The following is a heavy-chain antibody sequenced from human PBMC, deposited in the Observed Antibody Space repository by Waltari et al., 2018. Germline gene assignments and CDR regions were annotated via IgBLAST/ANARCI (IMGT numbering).Heavy chain of an antibody. CDR2: IIPSFGTA. D-gene: IGHD6-13*01. J-gene: IGHJ3*02. Sequence: QVQLVQSGAEVKKPGSSVKVSCKASGGTFSSYAISWVRQAPGQGLEWMGGIIPSFGTANYAQKFQGRVTITADKSTSTAYMELSSLRSEDTAVYYCARGTSSWQQLVLDAFDIWGQGTMVTVSS. CDR3: ARGTSSWQQLVLDAFDI. V-gene: IGHV1-69*14. CDR1: GGTFSSYA.